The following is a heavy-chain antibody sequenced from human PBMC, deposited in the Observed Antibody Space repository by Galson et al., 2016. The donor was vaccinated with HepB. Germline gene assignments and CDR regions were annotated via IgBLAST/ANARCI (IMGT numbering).Heavy chain of an antibody. J-gene: IGHJ4*02. V-gene: IGHV2-5*01. Sequence: PALVKPTQTLTLTCTFSGFSLSKSRAGVGWIRQSPGKALEWLAVIYWNDEKHYSPSLKSSTTIPKNTSKNQVVLTMTNMDPVDTATYFCAHRQQYLGENDYNNYGFDYWGQGTLVTVSS. D-gene: IGHD4-11*01. CDR2: IYWNDEK. CDR3: AHRQQYLGENDYNNYGFDY. CDR1: GFSLSKSRAG.